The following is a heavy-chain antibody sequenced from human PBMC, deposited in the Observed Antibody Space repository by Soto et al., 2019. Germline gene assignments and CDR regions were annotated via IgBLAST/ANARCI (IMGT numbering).Heavy chain of an antibody. CDR1: GGSMSRSNW. CDR3: ARGCLGYYGSGSNYWYFDL. CDR2: AHHSGRT. J-gene: IGHJ2*01. Sequence: SETLSLTCTVSGGSMSRSNWWNWFCQPPGKGLEWIGEAHHSGRTNYNPSLKSRVTISVDKSKNHFSLKLSSVTAADTAVYYCARGCLGYYGSGSNYWYFDLWGRGTLVTVS. D-gene: IGHD3-10*01. V-gene: IGHV4-4*02.